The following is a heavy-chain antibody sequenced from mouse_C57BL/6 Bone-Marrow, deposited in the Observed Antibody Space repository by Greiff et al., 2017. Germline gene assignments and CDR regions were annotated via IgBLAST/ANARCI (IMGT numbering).Heavy chain of an antibody. J-gene: IGHJ2*01. CDR2: IYPRSGNT. V-gene: IGHV1-81*01. CDR1: GYTFTSYG. CDR3: ARSPGPYYFDY. Sequence: QVQLKESGAELARPGASVKLSCKASGYTFTSYGISWVKQRTGQGLEWIGEIYPRSGNTYYNEKFKGKATRTADKSSSTAYMELRGLTSEDSAVYFCARSPGPYYFDYWGQGTTLTVSS.